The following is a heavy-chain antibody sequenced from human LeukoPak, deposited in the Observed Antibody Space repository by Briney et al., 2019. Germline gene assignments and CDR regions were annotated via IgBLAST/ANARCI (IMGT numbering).Heavy chain of an antibody. Sequence: PGGSLRLSCAASGFTFSSYEMNWVRQAPGKGLEWVSYISSSGSTIYYADSVKGRFTISRDNAKNSLYLQMNSLRAEDTAVYYCARVPAVAGWNWGQGTLVTVSS. CDR2: ISSSGSTI. D-gene: IGHD6-19*01. CDR3: ARVPAVAGWN. J-gene: IGHJ4*02. V-gene: IGHV3-48*03. CDR1: GFTFSSYE.